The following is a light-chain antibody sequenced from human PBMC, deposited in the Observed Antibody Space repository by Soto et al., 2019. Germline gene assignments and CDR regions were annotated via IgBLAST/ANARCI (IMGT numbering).Light chain of an antibody. J-gene: IGKJ4*01. CDR1: QSISTW. CDR2: KAS. CDR3: QQYNSDSPLT. Sequence: DIQMTQSPSTLPASVGDRVTITCRANQSISTWLAWYQQKPGKAPNLLIYKASRLETGVPSSFSASGSGTEFTLTISFLQPDDFATYYCQQYNSDSPLTFGGGTKVDTK. V-gene: IGKV1-5*03.